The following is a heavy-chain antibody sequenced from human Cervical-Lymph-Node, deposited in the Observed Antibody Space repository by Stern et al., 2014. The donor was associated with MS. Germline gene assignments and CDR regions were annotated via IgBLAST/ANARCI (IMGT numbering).Heavy chain of an antibody. CDR3: ASSPPYYDSSGYYYYFDY. Sequence: QMQLVQSGAEVKKPGSSVKVSCKASGGTFSSYAISWVRQAPGQGLEWMGGIIPIFGTANYAQKFQGRVTITADESTSTAYMELSSLRSEDTAVYYCASSPPYYDSSGYYYYFDYWGQGTLVTVSS. CDR1: GGTFSSYA. J-gene: IGHJ4*02. CDR2: IIPIFGTA. D-gene: IGHD3-22*01. V-gene: IGHV1-69*01.